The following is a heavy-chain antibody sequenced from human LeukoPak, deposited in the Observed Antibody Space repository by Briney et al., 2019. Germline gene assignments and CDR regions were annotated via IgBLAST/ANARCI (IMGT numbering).Heavy chain of an antibody. J-gene: IGHJ5*02. Sequence: PGGSLRLSCAASGFTFSSYTMNWVRQAPGKGLEWVSSISTGGSYIYYADSVKGRFTISRDNAKNSLLLQMNSLRAEDTAMYYCARGGVSYYGAWGQGTLVTVSS. V-gene: IGHV3-21*01. D-gene: IGHD1-26*01. CDR1: GFTFSSYT. CDR2: ISTGGSYI. CDR3: ARGGVSYYGA.